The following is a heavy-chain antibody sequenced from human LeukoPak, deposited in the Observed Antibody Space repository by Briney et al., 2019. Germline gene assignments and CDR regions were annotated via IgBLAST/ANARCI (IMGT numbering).Heavy chain of an antibody. J-gene: IGHJ4*02. Sequence: PGGSLRLSCVASGFPFSSYWMTWVRQAPEKGLEWVANIKQDGSKESYVDSVKGRFTISRDNAKNSLYLQMNSLRAEDTAIYYCTRVGYIDEGIDYWGQGTLVTVSS. CDR3: TRVGYIDEGIDY. CDR2: IKQDGSKE. D-gene: IGHD5-24*01. CDR1: GFPFSSYW. V-gene: IGHV3-7*04.